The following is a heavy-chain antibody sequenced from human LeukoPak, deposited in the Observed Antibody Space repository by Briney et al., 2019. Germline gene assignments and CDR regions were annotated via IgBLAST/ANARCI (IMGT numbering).Heavy chain of an antibody. CDR1: GFTFSSYS. CDR2: ISSSSSTI. Sequence: GGSLRLSCAASGFTFSSYSMNWARQAPGKGLEWVSYISSSSSTIYYADSVKGRFTISRDNAKNSLYLQMNSLRAEDTAVYYCARDLGSYYYDSVGYFDYWGQGTLVTVSS. D-gene: IGHD3-22*01. CDR3: ARDLGSYYYDSVGYFDY. J-gene: IGHJ4*02. V-gene: IGHV3-48*04.